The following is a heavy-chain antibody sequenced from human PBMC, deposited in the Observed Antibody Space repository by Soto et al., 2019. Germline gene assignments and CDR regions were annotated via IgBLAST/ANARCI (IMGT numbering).Heavy chain of an antibody. CDR2: ISGSGGST. Sequence: GGSLRLSCAASGFTFSSYAMSWVRQAPGKGLEWVSAISGSGGSTYYADSVKGRFTISRDNSKNTLYLQMNSLRAEETAVYYCAISLQGGGEAVAGPDPYYFDYWGQGTLVTVSS. CDR3: AISLQGGGEAVAGPDPYYFDY. D-gene: IGHD6-19*01. J-gene: IGHJ4*02. CDR1: GFTFSSYA. V-gene: IGHV3-23*01.